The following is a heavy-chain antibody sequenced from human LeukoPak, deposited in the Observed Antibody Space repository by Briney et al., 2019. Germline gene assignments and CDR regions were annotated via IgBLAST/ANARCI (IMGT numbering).Heavy chain of an antibody. CDR2: IYYSGST. J-gene: IGHJ4*02. CDR3: ARDWFGLRTRFFDY. D-gene: IGHD3-16*01. CDR1: GGSISSYY. Sequence: SETLSLTCTVSGGSISSYYWSWIRQPPGKGLEWIGYIYYSGSTYYSPSLKSRVTISVDTSKNQFSLKLSSVTAADTAVYYCARDWFGLRTRFFDYWGQGTLVTVSS. V-gene: IGHV4-59*12.